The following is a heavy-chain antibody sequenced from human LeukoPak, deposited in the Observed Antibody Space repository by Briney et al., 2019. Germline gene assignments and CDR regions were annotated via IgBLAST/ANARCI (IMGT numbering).Heavy chain of an antibody. D-gene: IGHD4-17*01. Sequence: SETLSLTCTVSGGSISSYYWSWIQQPPGKGLEWIGYIYYSGSTNYNPSLKSRVTISVDTSKNQFSLKLSSVTAADTAVYYCARDDNYGTFDYWGQGTLVTVSS. CDR1: GGSISSYY. CDR2: IYYSGST. V-gene: IGHV4-59*01. CDR3: ARDDNYGTFDY. J-gene: IGHJ4*02.